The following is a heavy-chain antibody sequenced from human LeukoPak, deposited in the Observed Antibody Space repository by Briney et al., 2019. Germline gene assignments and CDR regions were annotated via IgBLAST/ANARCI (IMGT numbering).Heavy chain of an antibody. V-gene: IGHV4-59*12. CDR2: IYYSGTT. CDR3: ARDTPGKTPFDY. J-gene: IGHJ4*02. D-gene: IGHD2-15*01. Sequence: SETLSLTCTVSGGSIRSYSWSWIRQSPGKGLEWIGYIYYSGTTKYNPSLKSRVTMSVDTSKNQFSLKLSSVTAADTAVYYCARDTPGKTPFDYWGQGTLVTVSS. CDR1: GGSIRSYS.